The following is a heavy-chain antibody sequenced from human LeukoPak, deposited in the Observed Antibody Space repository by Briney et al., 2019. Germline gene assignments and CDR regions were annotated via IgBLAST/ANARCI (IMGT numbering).Heavy chain of an antibody. Sequence: GASVTVSCKASGGTFSTYAISWVRQAPGQGLEWLGGTIPIFDTADYAQKFQGRVTITADESTSTAYMELSSLRSEDTAVFYCARISLGAIWGYYYGIDVWGQGTTVTVSS. CDR1: GGTFSTYA. CDR2: TIPIFDTA. CDR3: ARISLGAIWGYYYGIDV. D-gene: IGHD1-26*01. J-gene: IGHJ6*02. V-gene: IGHV1-69*13.